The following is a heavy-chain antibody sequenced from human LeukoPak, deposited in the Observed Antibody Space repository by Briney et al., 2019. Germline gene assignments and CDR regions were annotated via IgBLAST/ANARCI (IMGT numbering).Heavy chain of an antibody. CDR2: IIPIFGTA. J-gene: IGHJ6*04. CDR3: ASGPYYGSGRSYYYGMDV. D-gene: IGHD3-10*01. V-gene: IGHV1-69*13. CDR1: GGTFSSYA. Sequence: ASVKVSCKASGGTFSSYAISWVRQAPGQGLEWMGGIIPIFGTANYAQKFRGRVTITADESTSTAYMELSSLRSEDTAVYYCASGPYYGSGRSYYYGMDVWGKGTTVTVSS.